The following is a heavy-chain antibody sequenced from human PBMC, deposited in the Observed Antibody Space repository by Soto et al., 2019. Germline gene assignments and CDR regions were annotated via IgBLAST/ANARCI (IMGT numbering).Heavy chain of an antibody. Sequence: GGSLRLSSVASGFTFSNYAMNWVRQAPGKGLEWLSYISASSGTIHYAESVKGRFTVSRDNVKNSLYLQMNSLRVEDTALYFCAKSRVFIGAIVTLLDSWGQGTQVTVSS. J-gene: IGHJ4*02. V-gene: IGHV3-48*01. CDR2: ISASSGTI. CDR3: AKSRVFIGAIVTLLDS. D-gene: IGHD3-16*02. CDR1: GFTFSNYA.